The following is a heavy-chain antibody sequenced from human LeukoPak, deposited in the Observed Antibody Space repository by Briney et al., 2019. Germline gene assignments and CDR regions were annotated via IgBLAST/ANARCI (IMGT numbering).Heavy chain of an antibody. CDR1: GYSFTSYW. J-gene: IGHJ1*01. CDR3: ARLYGSGRTYEYFQH. V-gene: IGHV5-51*01. Sequence: HGESLKISCKGSGYSFTSYWIGWVRQMPGKGLEWMGIIYPGDSDTRYSPSFQGQVTISADKSISTAYLQWSSLKASDTAMYYCARLYGSGRTYEYFQHWGQGTLVTVSS. CDR2: IYPGDSDT. D-gene: IGHD3-10*01.